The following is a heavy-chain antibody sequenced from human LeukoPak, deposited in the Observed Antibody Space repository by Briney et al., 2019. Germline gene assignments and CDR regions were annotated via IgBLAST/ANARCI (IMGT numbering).Heavy chain of an antibody. CDR2: IYYSGST. J-gene: IGHJ4*02. CDR1: GGSISSSSYY. Sequence: PSETLSLTCTVSGGSISSSSYYWGWIRQPPGKGLEWIGSIYYSGSTYYNPSLKSRVTISVDTSKNQFSLKLSSATAADTAVYYCARGGDWPDYWGQGTLVTVSS. D-gene: IGHD2-21*02. CDR3: ARGGDWPDY. V-gene: IGHV4-39*07.